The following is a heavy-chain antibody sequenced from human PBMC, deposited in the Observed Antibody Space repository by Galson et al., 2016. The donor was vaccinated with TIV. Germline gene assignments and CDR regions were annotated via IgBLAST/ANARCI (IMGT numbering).Heavy chain of an antibody. V-gene: IGHV3-30*04. CDR3: ARDAVTYPPYYHLCGMDV. CDR1: QFTFTSYS. Sequence: SLRLSCAASQFTFTSYSIHWVRQAPGKGLEWLSVLSSDGSNKFYADSVKGRFTLSRDKSKRTVFLQMDRLTPDDTAVYYCARDAVTYPPYYHLCGMDVWGQGTTVTVSS. CDR2: LSSDGSNK. J-gene: IGHJ6*02. D-gene: IGHD2-21*02.